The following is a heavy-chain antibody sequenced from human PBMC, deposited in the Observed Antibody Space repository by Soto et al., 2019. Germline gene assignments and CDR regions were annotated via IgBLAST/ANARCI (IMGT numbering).Heavy chain of an antibody. V-gene: IGHV4-59*01. D-gene: IGHD6-13*01. Sequence: SETLSLTCTVSGGSISSYYWSWIRQPPGKGLEWIGYIYYSGSTNYNPSLKSRGTISVDTSKNQFSLKLSSVTAADTAVYYCARDILRPIKIAAAGTYYYYGMDVWGQGTTVTVSS. CDR1: GGSISSYY. CDR3: ARDILRPIKIAAAGTYYYYGMDV. CDR2: IYYSGST. J-gene: IGHJ6*02.